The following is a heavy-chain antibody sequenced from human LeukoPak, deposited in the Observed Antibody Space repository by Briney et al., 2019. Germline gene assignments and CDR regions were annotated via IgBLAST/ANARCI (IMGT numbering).Heavy chain of an antibody. J-gene: IGHJ5*02. CDR3: ARVPSSASCYFCYFDP. Sequence: GQSLRLSCAASGFTLSCYAMGWVRHPPERGLEWCSCIIESGDKTYHADSVRGRFTSSSDNSTTTVYMQMKSLRVEDTAVYDCARVPSSASCYFCYFDPWGQGTLVTVSS. V-gene: IGHV3-23*01. CDR2: IIESGDKT. CDR1: GFTLSCYA. D-gene: IGHD2-2*01.